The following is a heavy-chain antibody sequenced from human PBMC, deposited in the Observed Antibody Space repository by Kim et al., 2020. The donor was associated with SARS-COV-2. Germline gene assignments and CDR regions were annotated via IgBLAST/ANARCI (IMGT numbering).Heavy chain of an antibody. CDR1: GGSISSYY. CDR3: ARDRRYFDY. V-gene: IGHV4-59*01. J-gene: IGHJ4*02. Sequence: SETLSLTCTVSGGSISSYYWSWIRQPPGKGLEWIGYIYYSGSTNYNPSLKSRVTISVDTSKNQFSLKLSSVTAADTAVYYCARDRRYFDYWGQGTLVTVSS. CDR2: IYYSGST.